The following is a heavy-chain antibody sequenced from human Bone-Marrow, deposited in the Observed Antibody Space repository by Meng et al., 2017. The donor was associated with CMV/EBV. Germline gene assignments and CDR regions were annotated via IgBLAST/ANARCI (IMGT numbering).Heavy chain of an antibody. D-gene: IGHD6-6*01. Sequence: SETLSLTCTVSGGSVSSGSYYWSWIRQPPGKGLEWIGYIYYSGSTNYNPSLKSRVTISVDTSKNQFSLKLNSVTAADTAVYYCARAPYSSSSDSYYGMDVWGQGTTVTVSS. V-gene: IGHV4-61*01. CDR1: GGSVSSGSYY. CDR3: ARAPYSSSSDSYYGMDV. J-gene: IGHJ6*02. CDR2: IYYSGST.